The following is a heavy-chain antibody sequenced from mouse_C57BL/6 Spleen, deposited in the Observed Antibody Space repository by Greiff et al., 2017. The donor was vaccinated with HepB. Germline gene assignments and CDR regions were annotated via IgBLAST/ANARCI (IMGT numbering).Heavy chain of an antibody. V-gene: IGHV1-80*01. J-gene: IGHJ2*01. Sequence: QVQLQQSGAELVKPGASVKISCKASGYAFSSYWMNWVKQRPGKGLEWIGQIYPGDGDTNYNGKFKGKATLTADKSSSTAYMQLSSLTSEDSAVYFCARGGVLRSPFDYWGQGTTLTVSS. D-gene: IGHD1-1*01. CDR2: IYPGDGDT. CDR3: ARGGVLRSPFDY. CDR1: GYAFSSYW.